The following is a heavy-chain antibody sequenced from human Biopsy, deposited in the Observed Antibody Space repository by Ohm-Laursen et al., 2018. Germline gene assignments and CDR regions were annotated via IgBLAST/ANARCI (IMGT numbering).Heavy chain of an antibody. CDR3: ARTPILIVSAGLVYRHRRHLQGMDV. V-gene: IGHV2-70*11. CDR1: GFSLSARGMC. D-gene: IGHD6-13*01. Sequence: ATQTLTLTCSFSGFSLSARGMCVSWIRQAPGKALEWLARVDWDDYKDYSASLQTKLSISKDTSNDQVVLTVNNVDPADTATYYCARTPILIVSAGLVYRHRRHLQGMDVWAKGSRSPSP. CDR2: VDWDDYK. J-gene: IGHJ6*02.